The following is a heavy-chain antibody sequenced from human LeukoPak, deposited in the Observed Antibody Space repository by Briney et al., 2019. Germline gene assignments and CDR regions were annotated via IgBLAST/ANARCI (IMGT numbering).Heavy chain of an antibody. V-gene: IGHV1-46*01. J-gene: IGHJ4*02. CDR3: VRELAGGYFDY. Sequence: ASVTVSCKASGYTFSNYYIHWVRQAPGQGLEWMGKINPSGGRTVYAQKFQGRVTVTRDTSTSTVYMDLSSLRSEDAAVCYCVRELAGGYFDYWGQGTLVTVSS. D-gene: IGHD4-23*01. CDR1: GYTFSNYY. CDR2: INPSGGRT.